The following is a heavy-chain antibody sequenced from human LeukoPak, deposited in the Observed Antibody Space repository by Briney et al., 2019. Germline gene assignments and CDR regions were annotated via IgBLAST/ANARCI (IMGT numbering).Heavy chain of an antibody. CDR2: ISGSGGTT. CDR1: GFTFSSFA. CDR3: AKNRAVAQTRYFDY. D-gene: IGHD6-19*01. J-gene: IGHJ4*02. Sequence: GGSLRLSCAASGFTFSSFAMTWARQAPGKGLEWVAVISGSGGTTYYADSVKGRFTISRDNSKNTLYLQMNSLRAEDTAVYYCAKNRAVAQTRYFDYWGQGTLVTVSS. V-gene: IGHV3-23*01.